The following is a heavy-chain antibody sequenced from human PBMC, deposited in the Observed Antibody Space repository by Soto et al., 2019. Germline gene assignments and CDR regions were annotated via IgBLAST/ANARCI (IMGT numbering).Heavy chain of an antibody. CDR2: ISPYNGNT. D-gene: IGHD3-9*01. CDR1: VYSFTSYG. J-gene: IGHJ3*02. CDR3: ARTYDILTGYPDAFDM. V-gene: IGHV1-18*04. Sequence: QVQLVQSGAEVKKPGASVKVSCKASVYSFTSYGITWVRQAPGQGLEWMGWISPYNGNTNYAQKLHGRVTMTTDTSTTRAYMELRSLRSDDTAVYFCARTYDILTGYPDAFDMWGQGTMVTVSS.